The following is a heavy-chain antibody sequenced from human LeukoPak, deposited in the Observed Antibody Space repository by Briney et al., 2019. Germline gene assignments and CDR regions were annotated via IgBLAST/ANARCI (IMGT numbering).Heavy chain of an antibody. Sequence: ASVKVSCKAPGYTFTSYDINWVRQATGQGLEWMGWMNPNSGNTGYAQKFQGRVTMTRNTSISTAYMELSSLRSEDTAVYYCARMTVAYYYYYGMDVWGQGTTVTVSS. CDR3: ARMTVAYYYYYGMDV. V-gene: IGHV1-8*01. CDR1: GYTFTSYD. D-gene: IGHD4-17*01. J-gene: IGHJ6*02. CDR2: MNPNSGNT.